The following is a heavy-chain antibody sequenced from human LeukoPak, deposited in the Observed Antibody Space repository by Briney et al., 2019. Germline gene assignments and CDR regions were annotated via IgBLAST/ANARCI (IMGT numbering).Heavy chain of an antibody. CDR3: AGNHSSSSPFDY. D-gene: IGHD6-6*01. Sequence: AGGSLRLSCAASGFTFSSYGMHWVRQAPGKGLEWVAFIRYDGSNKYYADSVKGRFTISRDNSKNTLYLQMHSLRVEDTAVYYCAGNHSSSSPFDYWGQGTLVTVSS. J-gene: IGHJ4*02. V-gene: IGHV3-30*02. CDR1: GFTFSSYG. CDR2: IRYDGSNK.